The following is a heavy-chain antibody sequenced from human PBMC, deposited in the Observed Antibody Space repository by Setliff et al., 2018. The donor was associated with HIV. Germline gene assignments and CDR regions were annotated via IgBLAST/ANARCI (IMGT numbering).Heavy chain of an antibody. D-gene: IGHD3-10*01. CDR1: GFTFGDYA. J-gene: IGHJ3*02. Sequence: PGGSLRLSCTASGFTFGDYAMTWVRQAPGKGLEWVGFINSNTYGGTTDYAASVKGRFTISRDDSKNTLYLQMNSLRAEDTAVYYCAKGTLYFGDIGAFDIWGQGTMVTVSS. CDR3: AKGTLYFGDIGAFDI. CDR2: INSNTYGGTT. V-gene: IGHV3-49*04.